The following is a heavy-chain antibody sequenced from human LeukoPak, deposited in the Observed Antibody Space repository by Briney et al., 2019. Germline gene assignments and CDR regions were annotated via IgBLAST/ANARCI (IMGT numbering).Heavy chain of an antibody. CDR1: GFTFSSYW. J-gene: IGHJ5*02. Sequence: PGGSLRLSCAASGFTFSSYWMHWVRQAPGKGLVWVSRINSDGSSTSYADSVKGRFTISRDNSKNTLYLQMNSLRAEDTAVYYCVKEHSTWPYNWFDPWGQGTLVTVSS. V-gene: IGHV3-74*01. CDR3: VKEHSTWPYNWFDP. D-gene: IGHD2/OR15-2a*01. CDR2: INSDGSST.